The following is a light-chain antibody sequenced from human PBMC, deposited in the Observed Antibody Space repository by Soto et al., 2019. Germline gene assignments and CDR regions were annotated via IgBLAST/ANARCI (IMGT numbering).Light chain of an antibody. V-gene: IGLV3-1*01. Sequence: SYELTQPPSVSVSPGQTASITCSGDKLGSKYACWYQQKPGQSPVLVMYQDTKRPAGIPERFSGSDSGNTATLTISGTQAMDEADYYCQARDSSTHVVFGGGTKLTVL. CDR3: QARDSSTHVV. J-gene: IGLJ2*01. CDR2: QDT. CDR1: KLGSKY.